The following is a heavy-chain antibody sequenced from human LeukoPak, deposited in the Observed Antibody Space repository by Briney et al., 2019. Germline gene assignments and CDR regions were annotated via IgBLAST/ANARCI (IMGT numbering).Heavy chain of an antibody. CDR3: ATVTLGY. D-gene: IGHD4-17*01. CDR1: GFSINNNW. CDR2: ISSDGATT. Sequence: GGSLRLSCAASGFSINNNWMHRVRQAPEKGLVWVSRISSDGATTTYADSVKGRFTISRDNAKNTVYLQMNSLREEDTAVYYCATVTLGYWGQGTLVTVSS. J-gene: IGHJ4*02. V-gene: IGHV3-74*03.